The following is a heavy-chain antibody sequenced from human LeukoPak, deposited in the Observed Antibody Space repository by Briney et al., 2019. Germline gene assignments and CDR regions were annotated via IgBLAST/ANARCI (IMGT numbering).Heavy chain of an antibody. J-gene: IGHJ4*02. CDR3: ARGVYSSADFDY. CDR2: IYYSGST. Sequence: GSLRLSCAASGFTFSDYYMSWIRQAPGKGLEWIGYIYYSGSTNYNPSLKSRVTISVDTSKNQFSLKLSSVTAADTAVYYCARGVYSSADFDYWGQGTLVTVSS. V-gene: IGHV4-59*01. CDR1: GFTFSDYY. D-gene: IGHD6-25*01.